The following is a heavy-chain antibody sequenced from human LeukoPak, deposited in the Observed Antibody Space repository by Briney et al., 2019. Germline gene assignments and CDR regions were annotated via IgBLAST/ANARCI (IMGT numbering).Heavy chain of an antibody. CDR1: GFIFSNYG. J-gene: IGHJ4*02. CDR3: AKDSASYHDFWSGYKPDLGY. CDR2: IRYDGSNK. V-gene: IGHV3-30*02. D-gene: IGHD3-3*01. Sequence: GGSLRLSCAASGFIFSNYGMHWVRQAPGKGLQWVAFIRYDGSNKYFADSVKGRFTISRDDSKNTLYLQMNSLRAEDTAVYYCAKDSASYHDFWSGYKPDLGYWGLGTLVTVSS.